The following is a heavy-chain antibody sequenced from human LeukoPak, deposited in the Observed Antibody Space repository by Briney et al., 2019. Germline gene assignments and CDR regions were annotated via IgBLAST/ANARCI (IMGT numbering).Heavy chain of an antibody. V-gene: IGHV3-30*18. Sequence: GGSLRLSCAASGFTFSSYGMHWVRQAPGKGLEWVAVISYDGSNKYYADSVKGRFTISRDNSQNTLYLQMNSLRAEDTAVYYCAKASTFDYWGQGTLVTVSS. J-gene: IGHJ4*02. D-gene: IGHD2-2*01. CDR3: AKASTFDY. CDR2: ISYDGSNK. CDR1: GFTFSSYG.